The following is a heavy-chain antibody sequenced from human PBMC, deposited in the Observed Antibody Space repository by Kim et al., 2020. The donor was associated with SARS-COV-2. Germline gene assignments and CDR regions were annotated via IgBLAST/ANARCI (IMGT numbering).Heavy chain of an antibody. D-gene: IGHD3-10*01. CDR2: IYYSGST. Sequence: SETLSLTCTVSGGSISSGGYYWSWIRQHPGKGLEWIGYIYYSGSTYYNPSLKSRVTISVDTSKNQFSLKLSSVTAADTAVYYCATLGMYYYGSGSYRNNWFDPWGQGTLVTVSS. CDR1: GGSISSGGYY. J-gene: IGHJ5*02. V-gene: IGHV4-31*03. CDR3: ATLGMYYYGSGSYRNNWFDP.